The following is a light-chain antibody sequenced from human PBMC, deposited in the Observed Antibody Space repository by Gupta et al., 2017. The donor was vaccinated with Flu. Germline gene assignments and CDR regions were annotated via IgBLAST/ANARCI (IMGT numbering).Light chain of an antibody. CDR3: QQYNSYWWT. CDR1: QSLGTW. J-gene: IGKJ1*01. V-gene: IGKV1-5*03. CDR2: KAS. Sequence: DIQMTKSPSTLSASVGDRVSITCRASQSLGTWVAWHQQKPGRAPHLLIYKASVLESGVPSRFSGSGSGTEFTLTISSLQPDDFATYYCQQYNSYWWTFGQGTKVEI.